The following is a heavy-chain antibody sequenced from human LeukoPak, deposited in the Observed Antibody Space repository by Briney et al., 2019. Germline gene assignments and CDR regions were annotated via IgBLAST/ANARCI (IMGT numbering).Heavy chain of an antibody. V-gene: IGHV1-69*04. D-gene: IGHD1-26*01. Sequence: GASVKVSCKASGGTFSSYAISWVRQAPGQGLEWMGRIIPILGIANYAQKFQGRVAITADRSTSTAYMELSSLRSEDTAVYYCARGLGDIPTNIVGRHFDYWGQGTLVTVSS. CDR1: GGTFSSYA. CDR3: ARGLGDIPTNIVGRHFDY. J-gene: IGHJ4*02. CDR2: IIPILGIA.